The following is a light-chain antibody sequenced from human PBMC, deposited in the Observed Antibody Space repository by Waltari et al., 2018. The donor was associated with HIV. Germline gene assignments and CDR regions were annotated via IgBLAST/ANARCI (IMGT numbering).Light chain of an antibody. CDR3: STWDESQSFQV. V-gene: IGLV1-47*01. Sequence: QPVLTQLPSMSGTPGQTVTISCSCSHSNIGSSSMSWYPHLPGKTPRRLIYSNNERPSGVPDRFSGSKSGTSASLTISGLRSEDEADYYCSTWDESQSFQVFGGGTKVTVL. CDR1: HSNIGSSS. CDR2: SNN. J-gene: IGLJ3*02.